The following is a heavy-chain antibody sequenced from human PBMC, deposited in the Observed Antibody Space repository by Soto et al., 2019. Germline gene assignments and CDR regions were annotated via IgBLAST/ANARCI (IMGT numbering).Heavy chain of an antibody. CDR2: IYYTGST. Sequence: SETLSLTCTVSGGSISSYYWSWIRQPPGKGLEWIGYIYYTGSTNYNPSLKSRVSMSVDTSKNQFSLKLSSVTAADTAVYYCGRGSSIAGLYYGMDVWGQGTTVTVSS. V-gene: IGHV4-59*12. J-gene: IGHJ6*02. D-gene: IGHD6-6*01. CDR1: GGSISSYY. CDR3: GRGSSIAGLYYGMDV.